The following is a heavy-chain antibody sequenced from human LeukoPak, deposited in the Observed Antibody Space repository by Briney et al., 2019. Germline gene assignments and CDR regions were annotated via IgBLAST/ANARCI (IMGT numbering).Heavy chain of an antibody. J-gene: IGHJ6*02. D-gene: IGHD1-26*01. CDR2: IYSGGST. Sequence: GGSLTLSCAASGFTVSSNYMSWVRQAPGKGLEWVSVIYSGGSTYYADSVKGRFTISRDNSKNTLYLPMNSLRAEDTAVYYCARVRWELPYYYYYGMDVWGQGTAVSVSS. CDR3: ARVRWELPYYYYYGMDV. CDR1: GFTVSSNY. V-gene: IGHV3-53*01.